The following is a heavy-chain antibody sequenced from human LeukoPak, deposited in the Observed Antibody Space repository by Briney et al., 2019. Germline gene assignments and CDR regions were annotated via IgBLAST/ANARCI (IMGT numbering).Heavy chain of an antibody. CDR2: IKKDGSEK. CDR1: GFTFSSYW. V-gene: IGHV3-7*01. D-gene: IGHD3-22*01. CDR3: ARDLYRIVVVPHNFDY. Sequence: GGSLRLSCAASGFTFSSYWMSWVRQAPGKGLEWVANIKKDGSEKYYVDSVKGRFTISRDNAKNSLYLQMNSLRAEDTAVYYCARDLYRIVVVPHNFDYWGQGTLVTVSS. J-gene: IGHJ4*02.